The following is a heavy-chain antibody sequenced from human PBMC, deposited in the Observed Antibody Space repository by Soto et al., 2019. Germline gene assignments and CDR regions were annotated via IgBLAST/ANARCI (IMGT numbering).Heavy chain of an antibody. CDR2: INPGNGDT. D-gene: IGHD2-21*02. Sequence: QVYLVQSGAEVKKPGASVNVSCKASGYTFTMYAMHWVRQAPGQRPEWMGWINPGNGDTKYSENLQGRVTFARDTSASTTYMELGSLRSEDTAVYFCARNSFISGDDDSYYFDYWGQGTPVTVPS. J-gene: IGHJ4*02. CDR1: GYTFTMYA. V-gene: IGHV1-3*01. CDR3: ARNSFISGDDDSYYFDY.